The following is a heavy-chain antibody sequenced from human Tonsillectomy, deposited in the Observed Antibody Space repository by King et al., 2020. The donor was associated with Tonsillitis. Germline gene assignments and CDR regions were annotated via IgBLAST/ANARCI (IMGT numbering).Heavy chain of an antibody. Sequence: VQLLESGGGLIQPGGSLRLSCAASRFTFSYYAMSWVRQAPGKGLEWVSGISGSGGSTYYADSVKGRFTISRDNSKNTLYLQMNSLRAEDTAVYYCAKDLGAWYFDLWGRGTLVTVSS. CDR3: AKDLGAWYFDL. V-gene: IGHV3-23*01. CDR1: RFTFSYYA. CDR2: ISGSGGST. D-gene: IGHD3-16*01. J-gene: IGHJ2*01.